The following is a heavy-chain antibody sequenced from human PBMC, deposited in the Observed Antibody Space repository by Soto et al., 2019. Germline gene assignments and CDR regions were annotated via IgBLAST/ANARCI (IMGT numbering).Heavy chain of an antibody. CDR2: INPNSGGT. V-gene: IGHV1-2*04. CDR1: GYTFTGYY. D-gene: IGHD5-18*01. CDR3: ARARYSQTLDPFDY. Sequence: ASVKVSCTASGYTFTGYYMHWVRQAPGQGLEWMGWINPNSGGTNYAQKFQGWVTMTRDTSISTAYMELSRLRSDDTAVYYCARARYSQTLDPFDYWGQGTLVTVSS. J-gene: IGHJ4*02.